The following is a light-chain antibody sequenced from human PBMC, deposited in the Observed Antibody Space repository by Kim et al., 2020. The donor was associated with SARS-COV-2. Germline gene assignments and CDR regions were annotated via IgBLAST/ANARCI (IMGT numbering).Light chain of an antibody. CDR2: GAS. CDR1: QSISSW. Sequence: ASVGDRVTMTCRVSQSISSWLAWYQQKAGEAPKLLIYGASILQSGVPSRFSGSGSGTDFTLTITSLQPEDVATYYCQQADGFPLTFGGGTKVDIK. CDR3: QQADGFPLT. J-gene: IGKJ4*01. V-gene: IGKV1-12*01.